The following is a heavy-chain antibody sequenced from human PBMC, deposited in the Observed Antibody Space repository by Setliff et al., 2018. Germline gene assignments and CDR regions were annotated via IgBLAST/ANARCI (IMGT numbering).Heavy chain of an antibody. J-gene: IGHJ6*02. V-gene: IGHV1-2*05. Sequence: ASVKVSCKASGYTFTGYYMHWVRQAPGQGLEWMGRINPNSGGTNYAQKFQGRVTMTRDTSISTAYMELSRLRSDDTVVYYCARIGITMIVVVNPSLFYGMDVWGQGTTVTVSS. CDR3: ARIGITMIVVVNPSLFYGMDV. CDR2: INPNSGGT. D-gene: IGHD3-22*01. CDR1: GYTFTGYY.